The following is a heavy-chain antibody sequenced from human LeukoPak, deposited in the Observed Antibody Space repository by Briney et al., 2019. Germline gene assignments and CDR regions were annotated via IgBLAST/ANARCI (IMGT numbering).Heavy chain of an antibody. CDR1: GFTFSSYA. D-gene: IGHD3-22*01. J-gene: IGHJ3*02. Sequence: PGGSLRLSCAASGFTFSSYAMSWVRQAPGKGLEWVSAISGSGKTTYDADSVKGRFTISRDNSKNTLYLQMNSLRAEDTAVYYCAKGFYDSSGYSYAFHIWGQGTMVTVSS. CDR3: AKGFYDSSGYSYAFHI. CDR2: ISGSGKTT. V-gene: IGHV3-23*01.